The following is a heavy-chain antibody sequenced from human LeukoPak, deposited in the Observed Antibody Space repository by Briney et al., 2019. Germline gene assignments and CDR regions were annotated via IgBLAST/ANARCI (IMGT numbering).Heavy chain of an antibody. CDR3: VFDWLFDDAFDI. D-gene: IGHD3-9*01. CDR1: GFTFSSYW. J-gene: IGHJ3*02. Sequence: GGSLRLSCAASGFTFSSYWMHWVHQAPGKGLVWVSRINSDGSSTSYADSVKGRFTISRDNAKNTLYLQMNSLRAEDTAVYYCVFDWLFDDAFDIWGQGTMVTVSS. V-gene: IGHV3-74*01. CDR2: INSDGSST.